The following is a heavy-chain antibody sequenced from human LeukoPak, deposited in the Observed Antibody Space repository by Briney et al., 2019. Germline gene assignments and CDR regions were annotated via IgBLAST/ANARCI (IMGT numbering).Heavy chain of an antibody. J-gene: IGHJ6*04. D-gene: IGHD3-22*01. CDR2: ISGSGGST. V-gene: IGHV3-23*01. CDR3: AKERVPYITMIVVLLQLHP. CDR1: GFTFSSYA. Sequence: PGGSLRLSCAASGFTFSSYAMSWVRQAPGKGLEWVSAISGSGGSTYYADSVKGRFTISRDNSKNTLYLQMNSLRAEDTAVYYCAKERVPYITMIVVLLQLHPWGKGTTVTVSS.